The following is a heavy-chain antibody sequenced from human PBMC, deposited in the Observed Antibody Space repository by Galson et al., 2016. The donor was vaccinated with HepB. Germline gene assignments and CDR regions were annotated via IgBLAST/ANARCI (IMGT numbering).Heavy chain of an antibody. D-gene: IGHD2-21*02. V-gene: IGHV3-7*01. J-gene: IGHJ4*02. Sequence: SLRLSCAASGFAFNTYWMSWVRHAPGKGLEWVANIKQDASEKYNVDSVKGRFTISRDNAKNSLYLQMNSLTADDTAVYYCARDYRHCGADPMGAQGTLVTVSS. CDR2: IKQDASEK. CDR3: ARDYRHCGADPM. CDR1: GFAFNTYW.